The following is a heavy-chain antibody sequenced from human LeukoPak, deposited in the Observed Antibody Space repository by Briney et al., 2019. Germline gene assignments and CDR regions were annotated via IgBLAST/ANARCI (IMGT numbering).Heavy chain of an antibody. CDR1: GFTFSSYG. CDR3: ARGHAYAFDI. D-gene: IGHD2-2*01. CDR2: ISGSGGTT. Sequence: PGGSLRLSCAASGFTFSSYGMSWVRQAPGKGLEWVSGISGSGGTTYYADSVKGRFTISRDNSKNTLYLQMNSLRAEDTAVYYCARGHAYAFDIWGQGTLVTVSS. V-gene: IGHV3-23*01. J-gene: IGHJ3*02.